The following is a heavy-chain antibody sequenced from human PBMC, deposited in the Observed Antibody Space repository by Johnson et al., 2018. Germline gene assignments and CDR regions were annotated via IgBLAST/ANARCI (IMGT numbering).Heavy chain of an antibody. D-gene: IGHD3-22*01. CDR3: SSERGPYYYDSSEERYYYYGMDV. CDR2: IYYSGST. CDR1: GGSISSYY. Sequence: QVQLQESGPGLVKPSETLSLTCTVSGGSISSYYWSWIRPPPGKGPEWIGYIYYSGSTNYNPSLKSPVTIAVDTSKNQFSLKLSSVTAADTAVYYCSSERGPYYYDSSEERYYYYGMDVWGQGTTVTVSS. J-gene: IGHJ6*02. V-gene: IGHV4-59*01.